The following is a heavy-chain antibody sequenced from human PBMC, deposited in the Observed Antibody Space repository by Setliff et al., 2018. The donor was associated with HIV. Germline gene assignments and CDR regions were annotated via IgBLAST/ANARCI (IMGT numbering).Heavy chain of an antibody. D-gene: IGHD6-13*01. CDR1: GYTFTGYY. CDR3: ARDGYSSSWSRGEYFQH. Sequence: ASVKVSCKASGYTFTGYYMHWVRQAPGQGLEWMGWINPNSGGTNYAQKFQGWVTMTRDTSISTAYMELSRLGSDDTAVYYCARDGYSSSWSRGEYFQHWGQGTLVTVSS. V-gene: IGHV1-2*04. CDR2: INPNSGGT. J-gene: IGHJ1*01.